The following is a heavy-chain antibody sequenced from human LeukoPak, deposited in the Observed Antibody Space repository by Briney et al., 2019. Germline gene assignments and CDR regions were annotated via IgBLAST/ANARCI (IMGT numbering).Heavy chain of an antibody. Sequence: SETLSLTCAVYGGSFSGYYWSWIRQPAGKGLEWIGRIYTSGSTNYNPSLKSRVTISVDTSKNQFSLKLSSVTAADTAVYYCAREEMVRGVISNWFDPRGQGTLVTVSS. D-gene: IGHD3-10*01. CDR3: AREEMVRGVISNWFDP. J-gene: IGHJ5*02. CDR1: GGSFSGYY. CDR2: IYTSGST. V-gene: IGHV4-59*10.